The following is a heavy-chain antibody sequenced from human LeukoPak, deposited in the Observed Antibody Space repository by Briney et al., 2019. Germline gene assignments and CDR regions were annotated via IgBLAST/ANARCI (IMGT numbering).Heavy chain of an antibody. CDR2: IWYDGSNK. J-gene: IGHJ4*02. Sequence: GGSLRLSCAVSGFSVSNNYMNWVRQAPGKGLEWVAVIWYDGSNKYYADSVKGRFTISRDNSKNTLYLQMNSLRAEDTAVYYCAREGIAAAGNYYFDYWGQGTLVTVSS. V-gene: IGHV3-33*08. D-gene: IGHD6-13*01. CDR3: AREGIAAAGNYYFDY. CDR1: GFSVSNNY.